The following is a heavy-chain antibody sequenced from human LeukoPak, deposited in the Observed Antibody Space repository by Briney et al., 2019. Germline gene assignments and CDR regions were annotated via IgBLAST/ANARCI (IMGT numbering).Heavy chain of an antibody. D-gene: IGHD6-19*01. V-gene: IGHV3-30*04. CDR2: ISYDGSNK. CDR3: AKVRAPSGWFNSDY. J-gene: IGHJ4*02. CDR1: GFTFGDNG. Sequence: GGSLRLSCTASGFTFGDNGMSWFRQAPGKGLEWVAVISYDGSNKYYADSVKGRFTISRDNSKNTLYLQMNSLRVEDTAAYYCAKVRAPSGWFNSDYWGQGTLVTVSS.